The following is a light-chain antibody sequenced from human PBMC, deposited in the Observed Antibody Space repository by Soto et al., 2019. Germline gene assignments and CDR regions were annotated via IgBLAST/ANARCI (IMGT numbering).Light chain of an antibody. CDR3: QQRSDWPSIT. CDR2: DAS. V-gene: IGKV3-11*01. Sequence: EIVLTQSPATLSLSPGERATLSCRASQSVSTSLAWYQQKPGQAPRLLIHDASNRATGIPVRFSGSGSGTDFTLTIDSLEPEDFAVYYCQQRSDWPSITFGQGTDWRL. CDR1: QSVSTS. J-gene: IGKJ5*01.